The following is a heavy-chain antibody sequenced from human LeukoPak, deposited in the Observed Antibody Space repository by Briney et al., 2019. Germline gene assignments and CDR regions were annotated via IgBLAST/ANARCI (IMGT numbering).Heavy chain of an antibody. V-gene: IGHV4-39*07. CDR1: GGSISSTDYS. CDR2: IYYSGNT. Sequence: SETLSLTCTVSGGSISSTDYSWAWICQPPGRGLEWIGTIYYSGNTNYNPSLKSRVTISLDTSKNQFSLKLSSVTAADTAVYYCARSTWLLDKWGQGTLVTVSS. J-gene: IGHJ4*02. D-gene: IGHD5-12*01. CDR3: ARSTWLLDK.